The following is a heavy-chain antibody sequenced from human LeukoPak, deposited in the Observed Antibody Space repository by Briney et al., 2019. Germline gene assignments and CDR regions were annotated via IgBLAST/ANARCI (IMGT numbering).Heavy chain of an antibody. CDR3: ARESPSSWYRDVIWLPRLRDYYYYMDV. Sequence: SETLSLTCTVSGGSISSGSYYWSWIRQPAGKGLEWIGRIYTSGSTNYNPSLKSRVTISVDTFKNQFSLKPSSVTAADTAVYYCARESPSSWYRDVIWLPRLRDYYYYMDVWGKGTTVTISS. V-gene: IGHV4-61*02. CDR2: IYTSGST. D-gene: IGHD6-13*01. CDR1: GGSISSGSYY. J-gene: IGHJ6*03.